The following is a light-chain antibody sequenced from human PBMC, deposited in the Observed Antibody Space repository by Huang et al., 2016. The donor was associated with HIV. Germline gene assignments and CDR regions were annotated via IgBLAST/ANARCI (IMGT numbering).Light chain of an antibody. CDR1: PRVLYRSNNKEY. CDR3: QQFYSAPFT. V-gene: IGKV4-1*01. CDR2: WAS. Sequence: DIVMTQSPDSLAVSPGERATINCKSSPRVLYRSNNKEYLAWYQQKAGQPPKLLIYWASTRESGVPDRFSGSGSGTDFTLTISSLQAEDVAVYYCQQFYSAPFTFGGGTKVEIK. J-gene: IGKJ4*01.